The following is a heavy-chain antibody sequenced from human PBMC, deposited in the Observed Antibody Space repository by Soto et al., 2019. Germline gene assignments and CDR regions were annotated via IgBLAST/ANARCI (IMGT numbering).Heavy chain of an antibody. Sequence: GASVKVSCKASGYTFTSYDINWVRQATGQGLEWMGWMNPNSGNTGYAQKFQGRVTMTRNTSISTAYMELSSLRSEDTAVYYCAXXXXXXXYHVLLWFGGDYYYYMDVWGKGTTVTVSS. V-gene: IGHV1-8*01. CDR2: MNPNSGNT. CDR3: AXXXXXXXYHVLLWFGGDYYYYMDV. CDR1: GYTFTSYD. D-gene: IGHD3-10*01. J-gene: IGHJ6*03.